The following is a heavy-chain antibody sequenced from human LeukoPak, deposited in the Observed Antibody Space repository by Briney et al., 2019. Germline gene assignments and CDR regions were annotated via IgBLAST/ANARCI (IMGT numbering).Heavy chain of an antibody. V-gene: IGHV3-7*01. D-gene: IGHD3-3*01. J-gene: IGHJ4*02. CDR2: IKQDRSER. Sequence: GRSLRLSCAASGFTFSSYAMSWVRQAPGKGLELVANIKQDRSERYYVDSVKGRFTISRDNAKNSLYLQMNSLRAEDTAVYYCARLREIPVFGVVTKSTSYFDYWGQGTLVTVSS. CDR3: ARLREIPVFGVVTKSTSYFDY. CDR1: GFTFSSYA.